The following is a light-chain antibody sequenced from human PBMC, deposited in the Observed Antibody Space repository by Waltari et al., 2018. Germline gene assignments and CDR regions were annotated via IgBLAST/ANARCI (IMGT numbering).Light chain of an antibody. V-gene: IGLV1-40*01. J-gene: IGLJ2*01. CDR2: DNT. CDR3: QSYDNTGRGSVL. CDR1: SSDLGSFG. Sequence: LTQPPSLSGAPGHRVTLSCTGSSSDLGSFGVNWSQHRPGSVPRLLIYDNTHRPSGVPDRFSASKSDTSASLDIAGLQPDDEADYYCQSYDNTGRGSVLIGGGTRLTVL.